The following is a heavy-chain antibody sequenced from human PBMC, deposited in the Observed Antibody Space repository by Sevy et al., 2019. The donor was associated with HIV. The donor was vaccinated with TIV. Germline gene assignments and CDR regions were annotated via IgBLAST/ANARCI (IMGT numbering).Heavy chain of an antibody. CDR1: GFTFSCCA. D-gene: IGHD3-22*01. V-gene: IGHV3-23*01. CDR2: IGGSGTST. CDR3: AKRGNYDSRYWYFDL. Sequence: GGSLRLSCEASGFTFSCCAMTWVRQTPVKGLEWVSTIGGSGTSTFYADSVRGRFIISRDNSKNTLFLQMNSLRAEDTAVYFCAKRGNYDSRYWYFDLWGRGTLVTVSS. J-gene: IGHJ2*01.